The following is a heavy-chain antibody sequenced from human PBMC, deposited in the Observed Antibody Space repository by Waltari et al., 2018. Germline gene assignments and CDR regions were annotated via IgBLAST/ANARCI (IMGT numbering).Heavy chain of an antibody. Sequence: VQLVQSGAEVTKPGESLTLSCKTSGHSFSTHYLAWVRQVPGKGLEWVGLIYPADSDSTISPSLQGQVVISVDKSTNTTFLQWRSLKASDSAMYYCASGYYSRPIDFWGQGTLVSVSS. D-gene: IGHD2-21*01. CDR3: ASGYYSRPIDF. J-gene: IGHJ4*02. CDR2: IYPADSDS. CDR1: GHSFSTHY. V-gene: IGHV5-51*01.